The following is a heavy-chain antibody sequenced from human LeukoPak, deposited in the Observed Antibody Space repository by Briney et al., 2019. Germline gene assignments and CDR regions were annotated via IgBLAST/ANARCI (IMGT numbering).Heavy chain of an antibody. D-gene: IGHD6-13*01. CDR1: GFTFSSYS. J-gene: IGHJ6*02. CDR3: ARESGLAAAGTGDYYYGMDV. Sequence: GRSLRLSCAASGFTFSSYSMNWVRQAPGKGLEWVSSISSSSSYIYYADSVKGRFTISRDNAKNSLYLQMNSLRAEDTAVYYCARESGLAAAGTGDYYYGMDVWGQGTTVTVSS. CDR2: ISSSSSYI. V-gene: IGHV3-21*01.